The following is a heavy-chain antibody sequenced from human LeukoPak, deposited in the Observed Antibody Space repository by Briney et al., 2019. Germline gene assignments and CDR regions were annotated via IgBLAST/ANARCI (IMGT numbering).Heavy chain of an antibody. CDR3: ARDGGDSDTWPGGHFYGMDV. CDR1: GFTFSSYG. D-gene: IGHD2-21*01. CDR2: ISYDGSNK. V-gene: IGHV3-30*03. J-gene: IGHJ6*02. Sequence: GGSLRPSCAASGFTFSSYGMHWVRQAPGKGLEWVALISYDGSNKYYADSVKGRFTISRDNSKSTLFLQMNSQRVEDTAIYSCARDGGDSDTWPGGHFYGMDVWGQGTTVTVSS.